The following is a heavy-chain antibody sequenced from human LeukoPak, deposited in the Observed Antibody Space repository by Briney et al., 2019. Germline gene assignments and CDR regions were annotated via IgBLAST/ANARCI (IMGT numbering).Heavy chain of an antibody. CDR1: GFTFSSYA. J-gene: IGHJ4*02. CDR2: ISYDGSNK. Sequence: PGGSLRLSCAASGFTFSSYAMHWVRQAPGKGLEWVAVISYDGSNKYYADPVKGRFTISRDNSKNTLYLQMNSLRAEDTAVYYCARPSSGYYWGFDYWGQGTLVTVSS. D-gene: IGHD3-22*01. V-gene: IGHV3-30-3*01. CDR3: ARPSSGYYWGFDY.